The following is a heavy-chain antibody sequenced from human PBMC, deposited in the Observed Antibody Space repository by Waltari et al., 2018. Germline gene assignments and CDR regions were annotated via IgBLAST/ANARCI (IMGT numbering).Heavy chain of an antibody. Sequence: QVQLQESGPGLVKPSQTLSLTCTVSGGSISSGDYYWSWIRQPPGKGLEWIGYIYYSGSTYYNPSLKSRVTISGDTSKNQFSLKLSSVTAADTAVYYCARGGGSWAAAGKYYFDYWGQGTLVTVSS. CDR1: GGSISSGDYY. CDR2: IYYSGST. J-gene: IGHJ4*02. V-gene: IGHV4-30-4*08. CDR3: ARGGGSWAAAGKYYFDY. D-gene: IGHD6-13*01.